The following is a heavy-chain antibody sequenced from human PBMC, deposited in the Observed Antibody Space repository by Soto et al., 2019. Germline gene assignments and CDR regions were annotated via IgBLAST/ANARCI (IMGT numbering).Heavy chain of an antibody. CDR3: ARWEPVVVVAATPARNWYDP. Sequence: GEPLKISCKGSGYSFTSYWISWVRQMPGKGLEWMGRIDPSDSYTNYSPSFQGHVTISADKSISTAYLQWSSLKASDTAMYYCARWEPVVVVAATPARNWYDPWGQGTLVTVSS. CDR1: GYSFTSYW. V-gene: IGHV5-10-1*01. CDR2: IDPSDSYT. J-gene: IGHJ5*02. D-gene: IGHD2-15*01.